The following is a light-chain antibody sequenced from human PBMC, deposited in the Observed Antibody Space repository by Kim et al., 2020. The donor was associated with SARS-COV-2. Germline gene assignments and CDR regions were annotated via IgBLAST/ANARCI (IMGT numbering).Light chain of an antibody. J-gene: IGKJ2*01. CDR2: GAS. CDR3: QQYGTSPYT. Sequence: EIVLTQTPGTLSLSPGERATLSCRASHNVNNNYLAWYLHEPGQSPRLLIYGASTRDNGIPERFSASGSGSDFTLTISRLQPEDTARYYCQQYGTSPYTFGQGTKLEI. V-gene: IGKV3-20*01. CDR1: HNVNNNY.